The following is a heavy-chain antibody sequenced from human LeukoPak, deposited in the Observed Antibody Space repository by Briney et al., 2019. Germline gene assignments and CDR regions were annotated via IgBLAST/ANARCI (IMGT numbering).Heavy chain of an antibody. CDR1: GFTVSSNY. D-gene: IGHD3-10*01. V-gene: IGHV3-53*01. CDR3: AGGLWFGELLFYRGRYGMDV. J-gene: IGHJ6*02. Sequence: GGSLRLSCAASGFTVSSNYMSWVRQAPGKGLEWVSVIYSGGSTYYADSVKGRFTISRDNSKNTLYLQMNSLRAEDTAVYYCAGGLWFGELLFYRGRYGMDVWGQGTTVTVSS. CDR2: IYSGGST.